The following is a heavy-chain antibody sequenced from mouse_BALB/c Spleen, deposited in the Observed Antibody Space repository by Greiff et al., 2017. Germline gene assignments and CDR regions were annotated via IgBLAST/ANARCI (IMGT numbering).Heavy chain of an antibody. CDR1: GYTFTSNW. V-gene: IGHV1S81*02. Sequence: QVQLQQPGAELVKPGASVKLSCKASGYTFTSNWMHGVKRRPGQGLEWIGGINPSNGRTNYNEKFKSKATLTVDKSSSTAYMQLSSLTSEDSAVYYCARGGYGNYDWYFDVWGAGTTVTVSS. J-gene: IGHJ1*01. D-gene: IGHD2-1*01. CDR2: INPSNGRT. CDR3: ARGGYGNYDWYFDV.